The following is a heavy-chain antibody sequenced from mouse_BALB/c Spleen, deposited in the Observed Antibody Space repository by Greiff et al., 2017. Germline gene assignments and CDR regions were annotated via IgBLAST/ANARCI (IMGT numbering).Heavy chain of an antibody. Sequence: EVKLVESGGGLVKPGGSLKLSCAASGFTFSSYAMSWVRQTPEKRLEWVATISSGGSYTYYPDSVKGRFTISRDNAKNTLYLQMSSLRSEDTAMYYCARQELGGYAMDYWGQGTSVTVSS. CDR3: ARQELGGYAMDY. CDR1: GFTFSSYA. V-gene: IGHV5-9-3*01. CDR2: ISSGGSYT. J-gene: IGHJ4*01. D-gene: IGHD4-1*01.